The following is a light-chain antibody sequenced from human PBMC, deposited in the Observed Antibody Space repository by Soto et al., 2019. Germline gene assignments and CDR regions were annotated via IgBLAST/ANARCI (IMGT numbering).Light chain of an antibody. CDR3: QHYDSFWS. CDR1: QSVDSR. V-gene: IGKV1-5*01. CDR2: DAS. J-gene: IGKJ1*01. Sequence: QMTQSPSTLSASIGDRVTITCRASQSVDSRLACYQQKPGKAPKLLVYDASTLETVVPSRFSGSGSGAEFTLTITVLQPEDIATYSRQHYDSFWSFGQGTKVDIK.